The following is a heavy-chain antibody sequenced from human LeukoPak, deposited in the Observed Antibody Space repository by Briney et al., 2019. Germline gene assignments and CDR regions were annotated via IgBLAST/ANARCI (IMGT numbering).Heavy chain of an antibody. CDR3: ARHPPDIAAAATPDY. CDR2: IYYSGST. CDR1: GGSIGGDGHY. V-gene: IGHV4-31*03. D-gene: IGHD6-13*01. Sequence: PSETLSLTCTVSGGSIGGDGHYWTWIRQHPGRGLEWIGYIYYSGSTYYNPSLQSRGTISVDTSRYQFSLKLSSVTAADTAVYYCARHPPDIAAAATPDYWGQGTLVTVSS. J-gene: IGHJ4*02.